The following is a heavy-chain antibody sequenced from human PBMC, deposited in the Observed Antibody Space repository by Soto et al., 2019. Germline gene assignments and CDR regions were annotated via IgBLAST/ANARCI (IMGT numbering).Heavy chain of an antibody. CDR3: AKDQSNSNPLYYFDF. CDR1: GFTFSSYW. Sequence: GSLRLSCAASGFTFSSYWMSWVRQAPGKGLEWVANIKQDGSEKYYVDSVKGRFTLSRDNAKNSLYLQMNSLRAEDTAIYYCAKDQSNSNPLYYFDFWGPGTLVTVSS. V-gene: IGHV3-7*03. CDR2: IKQDGSEK. J-gene: IGHJ4*02. D-gene: IGHD3-22*01.